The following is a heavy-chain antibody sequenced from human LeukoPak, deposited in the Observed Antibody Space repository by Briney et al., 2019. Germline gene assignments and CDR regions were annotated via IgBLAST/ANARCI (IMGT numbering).Heavy chain of an antibody. D-gene: IGHD2-2*01. Sequence: SETLSLTCTVSGGSISSSTDYWGWIRQPPGKGLEWIGTISDSGRTHYNPSLKSRVTISVDTSKNQFSLKLTSVTAADTAVYYCARHGRYIVVGGYFDCWGQGTLVTVSS. CDR2: ISDSGRT. CDR1: GGSISSSTDY. CDR3: ARHGRYIVVGGYFDC. V-gene: IGHV4-39*01. J-gene: IGHJ4*02.